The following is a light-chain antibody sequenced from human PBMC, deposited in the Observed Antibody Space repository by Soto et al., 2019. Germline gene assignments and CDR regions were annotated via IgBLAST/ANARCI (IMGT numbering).Light chain of an antibody. CDR3: LSYTGSSTYVV. J-gene: IGLJ2*01. Sequence: QSALTQPASVSGSPGQSITISCTGTSSDVGGYNYVSWYQQHPGKAPKLMIYDVSNRPSGVSNRFSGSKSGNTASLTISGLQAEDEADYYCLSYTGSSTYVVFGGGTKLTVL. CDR2: DVS. V-gene: IGLV2-14*01. CDR1: SSDVGGYNY.